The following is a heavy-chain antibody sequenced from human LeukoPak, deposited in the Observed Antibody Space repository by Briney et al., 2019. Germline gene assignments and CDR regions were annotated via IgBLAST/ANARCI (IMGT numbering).Heavy chain of an antibody. CDR1: GFTFSSYA. D-gene: IGHD3-22*01. CDR2: ISGSGDNT. CDR3: AKGSYYDSSGSFYFDY. J-gene: IGHJ4*02. Sequence: GGSLGLSCAASGFTFSSYAMSWVRKAPGKGREWVSGISGSGDNTYYADSVKGRFTISRDNSKNTLYVQVNSLGTEDTAAYYCAKGSYYDSSGSFYFDYWGQGTLVTVSS. V-gene: IGHV3-23*01.